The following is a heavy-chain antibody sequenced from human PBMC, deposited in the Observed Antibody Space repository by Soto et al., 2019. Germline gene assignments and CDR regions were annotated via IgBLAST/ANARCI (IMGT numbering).Heavy chain of an antibody. CDR1: GYTFTSYG. CDR3: AGPHDRAGLGT. J-gene: IGHJ5*02. V-gene: IGHV1-3*01. CDR2: HNGYNGQT. Sequence: ASVKVSCKASGYTFTSYGIHWVRQVHGQGLGWMGWHNGYNGQTEYSQKFQGRVTITRDTSAKTAYLELRSLTSEDTAVYYCAGPHDRAGLGTWGQGTLVTVSS. D-gene: IGHD1-1*01.